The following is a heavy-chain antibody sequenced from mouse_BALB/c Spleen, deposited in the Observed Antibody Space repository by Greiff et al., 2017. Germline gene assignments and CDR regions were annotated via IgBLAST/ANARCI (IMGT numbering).Heavy chain of an antibody. CDR2: ISSGGSYT. J-gene: IGHJ4*01. V-gene: IGHV5-6*01. D-gene: IGHD2-14*01. CDR3: ARPNRYDAIDY. CDR1: GFTFSSYG. Sequence: EVQGVESGGDLVKPGGSLKLSCAASGFTFSSYGMSWVRQTPDKRLEWVATISSGGSYTYYPDSVKGRFTISRDNAKNTLYLQMSILKSEDTAMFYYARPNRYDAIDYWGQGTSVTVSS.